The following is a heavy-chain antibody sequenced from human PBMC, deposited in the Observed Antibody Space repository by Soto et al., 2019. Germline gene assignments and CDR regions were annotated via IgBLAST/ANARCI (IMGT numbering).Heavy chain of an antibody. D-gene: IGHD1-1*01. Sequence: PGGSLRLSCAASGFTFSSYAMSWVRQAPGKGLEWVPAISGSGGSTYYADSVKGRFTISRDNSKNTLYLQMNSLRAEDTAVYYCAKDENWNPINFPFDYWGQGTLVTVSS. CDR2: ISGSGGST. CDR1: GFTFSSYA. CDR3: AKDENWNPINFPFDY. V-gene: IGHV3-23*01. J-gene: IGHJ4*02.